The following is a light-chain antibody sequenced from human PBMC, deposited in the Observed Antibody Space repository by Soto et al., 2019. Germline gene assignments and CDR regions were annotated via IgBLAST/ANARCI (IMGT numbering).Light chain of an antibody. CDR2: AAS. Sequence: AIRMTQSPSSFSASTGDRVTITCRASQGISSYLAWYQQKPGKAPKLLIYAASTVQSGVPSRFSGSGPGTDFNLTMRCLQCEDFAAYFCQQEYSYPFPFGPGTKVDIQ. V-gene: IGKV1-8*01. CDR3: QQEYSYPFP. J-gene: IGKJ3*01. CDR1: QGISSY.